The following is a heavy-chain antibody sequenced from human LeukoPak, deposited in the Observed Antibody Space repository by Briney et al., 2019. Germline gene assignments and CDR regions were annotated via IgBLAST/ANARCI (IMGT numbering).Heavy chain of an antibody. J-gene: IGHJ4*02. Sequence: ASVKVSCKASGYNFTGYYMHWVRQAPGQGLEWMGWINPNSGGKNYAQKFQDRVTMTRDTSISTAYMELSRLRSDDTAVYYCARVRYRLAETYIDYWGQGTLVTVSS. CDR1: GYNFTGYY. D-gene: IGHD3-16*01. CDR3: ARVRYRLAETYIDY. CDR2: INPNSGGK. V-gene: IGHV1-2*02.